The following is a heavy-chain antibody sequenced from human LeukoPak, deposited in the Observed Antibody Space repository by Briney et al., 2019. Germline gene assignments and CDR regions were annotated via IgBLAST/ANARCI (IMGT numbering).Heavy chain of an antibody. J-gene: IGHJ4*02. CDR1: GYTFTSYG. V-gene: IGHV1-18*01. D-gene: IGHD6-13*01. Sequence: ASVKVSCKASGYTFTSYGISWVRQSPGQGLEWMGWISAYNGNTNYAQKLQGRVTMTTDTSTSTAYMELRSLRSDDTAVYYCARGTLSSSWYRNPIDYWGQGTLVTVSS. CDR3: ARGTLSSSWYRNPIDY. CDR2: ISAYNGNT.